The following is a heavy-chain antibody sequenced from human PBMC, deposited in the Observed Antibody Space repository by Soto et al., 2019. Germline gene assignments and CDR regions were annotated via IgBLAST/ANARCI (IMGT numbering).Heavy chain of an antibody. CDR2: IYYSGST. V-gene: IGHV4-31*02. D-gene: IGHD2-2*01. CDR3: ARGRYCSSTSCSSWFDP. J-gene: IGHJ5*02. Sequence: LRLSCAASGFTFSSYAMSWVRQAPGKGLEWIGYIYYSGSTYYNPSLKSRVTISVDTSKNQFSLKLSSVTAADTAVYYCARGRYCSSTSCSSWFDPWGQGTLVTVSS. CDR1: GFTFSSYA.